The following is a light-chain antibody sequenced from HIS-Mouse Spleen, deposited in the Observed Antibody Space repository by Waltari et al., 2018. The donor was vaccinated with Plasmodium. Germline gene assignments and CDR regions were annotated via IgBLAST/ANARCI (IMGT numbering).Light chain of an antibody. CDR3: QQYDNLPIT. Sequence: DIQMTQSPSSLSASVGDRVTITCQASQDISKYLNWYQQKPGKAPTLLIYDASNLETGVPSRFSGSGSGTDFTFTISSLQPEDIATYYCQQYDNLPITFGQGTRLEIK. CDR2: DAS. CDR1: QDISKY. J-gene: IGKJ5*01. V-gene: IGKV1-33*01.